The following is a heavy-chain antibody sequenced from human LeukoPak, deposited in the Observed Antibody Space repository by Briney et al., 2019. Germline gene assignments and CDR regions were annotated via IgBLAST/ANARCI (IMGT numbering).Heavy chain of an antibody. D-gene: IGHD6-13*01. CDR1: GFTFSSYG. CDR3: ARKAAAGTGSWFDP. Sequence: GRSLRLSCAASGFTFSSYGMHWVRQAPGKGLEWVAFIWYDGSNKYHADSVKGRFTISRDNSKNTLYLQMNSLRAEDTAVYYCARKAAAGTGSWFDPWGQGTLVTVSS. CDR2: IWYDGSNK. V-gene: IGHV3-33*01. J-gene: IGHJ5*02.